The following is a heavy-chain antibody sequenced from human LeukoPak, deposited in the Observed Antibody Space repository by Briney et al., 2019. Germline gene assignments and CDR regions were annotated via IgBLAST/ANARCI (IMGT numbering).Heavy chain of an antibody. CDR1: GNSFTSFW. V-gene: IGHV5-51*01. CDR2: IYPGDSET. J-gene: IGHJ3*02. CDR3: AAIRSYSDAFDI. D-gene: IGHD2-21*01. Sequence: GESLKISCQGFGNSFTSFWIGWVRQMPGKGLEWMGIIYPGDSETRYIPSFQGQVTFSGDKSINTAYLQWSSLKASDTAIYYCAAIRSYSDAFDIWGQGTMVTVTS.